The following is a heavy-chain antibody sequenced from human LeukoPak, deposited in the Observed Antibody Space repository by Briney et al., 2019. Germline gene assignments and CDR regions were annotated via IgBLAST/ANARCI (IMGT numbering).Heavy chain of an antibody. CDR2: ISAYNGNT. V-gene: IGHV1-18*01. J-gene: IGHJ5*02. Sequence: ASVTVSFKSSVYTFTNYGISWVRQAPGQGGEGMGWISAYNGNTNYAQKLQGRVTMTTDTSTSTAYMELRSLRSDDTAVYYCARAGLTGTTPFDPWGQGTLVTVSS. CDR1: VYTFTNYG. CDR3: ARAGLTGTTPFDP. D-gene: IGHD1-7*01.